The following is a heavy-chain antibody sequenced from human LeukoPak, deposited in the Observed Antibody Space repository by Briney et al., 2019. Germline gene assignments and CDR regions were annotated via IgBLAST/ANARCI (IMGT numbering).Heavy chain of an antibody. V-gene: IGHV3-30*19. Sequence: GGSLRLSCAASGFTFSSYGMHWVRQAPGKGLEWVAGISYDGSKKYDADSVKGRFTISRDNSKNTLYLQMNSLRAEDTAVYYCAREGTSWGQGTLVTVSS. CDR1: GFTFSSYG. CDR2: ISYDGSKK. D-gene: IGHD1-7*01. J-gene: IGHJ4*02. CDR3: AREGTS.